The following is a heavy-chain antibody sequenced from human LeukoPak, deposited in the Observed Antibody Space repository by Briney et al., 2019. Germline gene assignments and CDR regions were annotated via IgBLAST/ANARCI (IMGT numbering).Heavy chain of an antibody. Sequence: PGGSLRLSCAASGFTFSSYGMGWVRQAPGKGLEWVSAISGSGGSTYYADSVKGRFTISRDNSKNTLYLQMNSLRAEDTAVYYCAKDGNIVVVPAARRGFDYWGQGTLVTVSS. V-gene: IGHV3-23*01. CDR2: ISGSGGST. CDR1: GFTFSSYG. CDR3: AKDGNIVVVPAARRGFDY. J-gene: IGHJ4*02. D-gene: IGHD2-2*01.